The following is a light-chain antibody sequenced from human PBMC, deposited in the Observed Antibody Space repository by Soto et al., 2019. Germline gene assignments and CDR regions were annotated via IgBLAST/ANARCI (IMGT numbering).Light chain of an antibody. CDR3: QQRSNWPLYT. Sequence: EIVLTQSPATLSLSPGERATLSCRASQSVSSYLAWYQQKPGQAPRLLIYDASNRATGIPARFSGSGSVTDFTLTISSLELEDFAVYYCQQRSNWPLYTFGQGTKLEIK. V-gene: IGKV3-11*01. CDR2: DAS. CDR1: QSVSSY. J-gene: IGKJ2*01.